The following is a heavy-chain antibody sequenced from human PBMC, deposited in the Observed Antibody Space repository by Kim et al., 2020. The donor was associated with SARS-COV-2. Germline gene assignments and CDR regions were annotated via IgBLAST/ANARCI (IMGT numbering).Heavy chain of an antibody. D-gene: IGHD6-19*01. V-gene: IGHV1-8*01. J-gene: IGHJ6*03. Sequence: ASVKVSCKASGYTFTSYDINWVRQATGQGLEWMGWMNPNSGNTGYAQKFQGRVTMTRNTSISTAYMELSSLRSEDTAVYYCARVTGYSSGWFRYYYYYMDVLGKGTTVTVSS. CDR2: MNPNSGNT. CDR1: GYTFTSYD. CDR3: ARVTGYSSGWFRYYYYYMDV.